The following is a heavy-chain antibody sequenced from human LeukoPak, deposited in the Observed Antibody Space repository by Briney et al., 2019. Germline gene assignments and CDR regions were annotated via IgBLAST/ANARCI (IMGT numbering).Heavy chain of an antibody. V-gene: IGHV3-23*01. J-gene: IGHJ4*02. CDR1: GFTFSNYG. D-gene: IGHD2-2*01. CDR2: IIGSGGIT. Sequence: GGSLRLSCAASGFTFSNYGMNWVRQAPGKGLEWISGIIGSGGITYYADSVKGRFTISRDNSKNTLYLQMNSLRAEDTAVYYCARLRSTSVDYWGQGTLVTVSS. CDR3: ARLRSTSVDY.